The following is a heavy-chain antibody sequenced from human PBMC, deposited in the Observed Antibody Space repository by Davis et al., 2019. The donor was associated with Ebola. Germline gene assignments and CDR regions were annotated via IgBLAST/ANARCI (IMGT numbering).Heavy chain of an antibody. CDR3: TRDLKQPPPSYYYGMDV. Sequence: GESLKISCAASGFTFSSYWMYWVRQAPGKGLEWVGFIRSKAYGGKTQYAASVKGRFTISRDDSKSIAYMQMNSLKTEDTAVYYCTRDLKQPPPSYYYGMDVWGQGTTVTVSS. J-gene: IGHJ6*02. CDR1: GFTFSSYW. D-gene: IGHD6-13*01. V-gene: IGHV3-49*04. CDR2: IRSKAYGGKT.